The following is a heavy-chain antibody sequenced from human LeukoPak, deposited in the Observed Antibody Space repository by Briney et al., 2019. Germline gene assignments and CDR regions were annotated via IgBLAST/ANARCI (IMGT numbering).Heavy chain of an antibody. CDR1: GFTFSSYD. J-gene: IGHJ4*02. CDR2: IGTAGDT. D-gene: IGHD3-22*01. V-gene: IGHV3-13*01. Sequence: PGGSLRLSCAASGFTFSSYDLHWVRHATGKGLEWVSAIGTAGDTYYPGSVKGRFTISRENAKNSLYLQMNSLRAGDTAVYYCARAVGYYDSSGYNYFDYWGQGTLVTVSS. CDR3: ARAVGYYDSSGYNYFDY.